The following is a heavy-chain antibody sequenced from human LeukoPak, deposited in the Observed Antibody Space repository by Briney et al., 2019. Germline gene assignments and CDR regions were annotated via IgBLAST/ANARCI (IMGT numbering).Heavy chain of an antibody. CDR3: ARDRARSTRHNWFDP. Sequence: VSVKVSCKASGYTFTGYYMHWVRQAPGQGLEWMGWINPNSGGTNYAQKFQGRVTMTRDTSISTAYMELSRLRSDDTAVYYCARDRARSTRHNWFDPWGQGTLVTVSS. CDR2: INPNSGGT. D-gene: IGHD2-2*01. V-gene: IGHV1-2*02. J-gene: IGHJ5*02. CDR1: GYTFTGYY.